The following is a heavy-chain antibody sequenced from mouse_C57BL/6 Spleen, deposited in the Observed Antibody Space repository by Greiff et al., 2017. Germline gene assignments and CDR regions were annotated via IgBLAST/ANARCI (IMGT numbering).Heavy chain of an antibody. CDR1: GYTFTSYW. V-gene: IGHV1-64*01. D-gene: IGHD4-1*01. CDR2: IHPNSGST. J-gene: IGHJ3*01. Sequence: QVQLQQPGAELVKPGASVKLSCKASGYTFTSYWMHWVKQRPGQGLEWIGMIHPNSGSTNYNEKFKSKVTLTVDNASSTAYMQLSSLTSEDSAVYYCAVNWGSWCAYWGQGTLVTVSA. CDR3: AVNWGSWCAY.